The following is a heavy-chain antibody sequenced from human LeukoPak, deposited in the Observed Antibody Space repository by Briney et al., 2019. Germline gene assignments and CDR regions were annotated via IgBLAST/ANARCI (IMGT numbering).Heavy chain of an antibody. D-gene: IGHD2-21*02. CDR1: WVTFIGSV. J-gene: IGHJ4*02. Sequence: GSLILPCCAAWVTFIGSVFQWGRQASGEGPEWVSRIRSKADSYATAYAASVKGRFTISRDDSKHTAYLQMNSLRTEDTAVYYCTRLWGDCGGDCYSHDFWGQGALVTVSS. CDR3: TRLWGDCGGDCYSHDF. CDR2: IRSKADSYAT. V-gene: IGHV3-73*01.